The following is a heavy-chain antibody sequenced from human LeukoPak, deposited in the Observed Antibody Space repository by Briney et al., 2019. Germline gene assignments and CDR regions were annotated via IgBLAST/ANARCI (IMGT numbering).Heavy chain of an antibody. D-gene: IGHD6-13*01. CDR1: GFTFSSYA. CDR3: AKDMGTASPRSWYRSLDY. V-gene: IGHV3-30-3*01. J-gene: IGHJ4*02. CDR2: ISYDGSNK. Sequence: GGSLRLSCEASGFTFSSYAMHWVRQAPGKGLEWVAVISYDGSNKYYADSVKGRFTISRDNSKNTLYLQMNSLRAEDTAVYYCAKDMGTASPRSWYRSLDYWGQGTLVTVSS.